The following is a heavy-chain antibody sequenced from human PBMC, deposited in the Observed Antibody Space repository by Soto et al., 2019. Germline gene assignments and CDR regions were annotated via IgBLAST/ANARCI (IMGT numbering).Heavy chain of an antibody. CDR2: VWPGDSDV. D-gene: IGHD4-17*01. Sequence: PGESLKISCRGSGFTFTNYWIAWVRQMPGKGLEWVGIVWPGDSDVRYSPSFQGQVTISAGKSISAAYLQWSTLKASDTAVYFCARLLLTTSFFDLWGQGTLVTVSS. J-gene: IGHJ4*02. CDR3: ARLLLTTSFFDL. CDR1: GFTFTNYW. V-gene: IGHV5-51*01.